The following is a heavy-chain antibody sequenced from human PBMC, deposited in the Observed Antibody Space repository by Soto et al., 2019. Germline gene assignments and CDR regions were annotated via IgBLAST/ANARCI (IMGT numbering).Heavy chain of an antibody. J-gene: IGHJ4*02. CDR2: IIPIFGTA. V-gene: IGHV1-69*13. CDR3: ARVEEDFWSGYYDH. CDR1: GVTFSSYA. Sequence: SVKVSCTASGVTFSSYASRLVRQAPGQGLEWMGGIIPIFGTANYAQKFQGRVTITADESTSTAYMELSSLRSEDTAVYYCARVEEDFWSGYYDHWGQGTLVTVSS. D-gene: IGHD3-3*01.